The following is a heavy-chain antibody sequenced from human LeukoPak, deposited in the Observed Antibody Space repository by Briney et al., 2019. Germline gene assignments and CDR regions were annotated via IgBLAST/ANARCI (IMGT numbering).Heavy chain of an antibody. CDR2: IYYSGST. CDR3: ARDGTGDQDYYYMDV. D-gene: IGHD7-27*01. Sequence: SETLSLTCTVSGGSISSYYWSWIRQPPGKGLEWIGYIYYSGSTNYNPSLKSRVTISVDTSKNQFSLKLSSVTAADTAVYYCARDGTGDQDYYYMDVWGKGTTVTVSS. V-gene: IGHV4-59*01. CDR1: GGSISSYY. J-gene: IGHJ6*03.